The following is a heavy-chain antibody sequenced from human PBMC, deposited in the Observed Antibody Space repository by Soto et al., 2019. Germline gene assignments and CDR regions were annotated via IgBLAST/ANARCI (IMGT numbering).Heavy chain of an antibody. CDR2: IYYSGST. V-gene: IGHV4-59*01. J-gene: IGHJ5*02. Sequence: QVQLQESGPGLVKPSETLSLTCTVSGGSISSFYWSWIRQPPGKGLEWIGYIYYSGSTNYNPSLKSRVTISVDTSKNQFSLKLSSVTAADTAVYYCARDLRSRLYSNYDNWFDPWGQGTLVTVSS. CDR3: ARDLRSRLYSNYDNWFDP. CDR1: GGSISSFY. D-gene: IGHD4-4*01.